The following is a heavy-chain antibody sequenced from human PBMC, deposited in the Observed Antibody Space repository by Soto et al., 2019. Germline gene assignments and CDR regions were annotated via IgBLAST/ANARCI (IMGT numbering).Heavy chain of an antibody. J-gene: IGHJ5*02. CDR2: IHQNGNT. CDR3: ARHPMTTSSNWFDP. Sequence: SETLSLTCTVSGDSISSSSYYWGWIRQPPGKGLEWVGSIHQNGNTYHSPSLKRRVTISVDTSKNQFSLKLTSVTAADTAVYYCARHPMTTSSNWFDPWGQGTLVTVSS. V-gene: IGHV4-39*01. CDR1: GDSISSSSYY. D-gene: IGHD1-1*01.